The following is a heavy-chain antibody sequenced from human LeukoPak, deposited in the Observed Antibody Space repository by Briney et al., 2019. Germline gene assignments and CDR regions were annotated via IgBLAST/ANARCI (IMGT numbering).Heavy chain of an antibody. CDR3: ARDRYPGLDAFDI. Sequence: SETLSLTCTVSGGSISSYYWSWIRQPPGKGLEWIGYIYYSGSTNYNPSLKSRVTISVDTSKNQFSLKLSSVTAADTAVYYCARDRYPGLDAFDIWGQGTMVTVSS. CDR1: GGSISSYY. D-gene: IGHD3-16*02. V-gene: IGHV4-59*01. CDR2: IYYSGST. J-gene: IGHJ3*02.